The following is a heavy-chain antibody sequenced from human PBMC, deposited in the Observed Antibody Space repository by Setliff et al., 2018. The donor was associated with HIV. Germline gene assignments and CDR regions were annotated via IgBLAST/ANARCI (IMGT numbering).Heavy chain of an antibody. J-gene: IGHJ4*02. V-gene: IGHV1-18*04. CDR1: GYTFTGYY. CDR3: ARKYTGGPLDY. Sequence: GASVKVSCKASGYTFTGYYMHWVRQAPGQGLEWMGWISTYNGNTHYAQKLQGRVTMTTDTSTSTAYMELRSLRSDDTAMYYCARKYTGGPLDYWGQGTLVTVSS. CDR2: ISTYNGNT. D-gene: IGHD6-19*01.